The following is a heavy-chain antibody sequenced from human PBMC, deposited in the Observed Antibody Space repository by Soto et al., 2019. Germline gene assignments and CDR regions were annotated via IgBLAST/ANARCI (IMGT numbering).Heavy chain of an antibody. V-gene: IGHV3-23*01. CDR1: GFTFSSYA. Sequence: EVQLLESGGGLVQPGGSLRLSCAASGFTFSSYAMSWVRQAPGKGLEWVSAISGSGGSTYYADSVKGRFTISRDNSKNTLYLQMNSLRAEDTAVYYCASETSIAAAGTTDYYYYYMDVWGKGTTVTVSS. J-gene: IGHJ6*03. D-gene: IGHD6-13*01. CDR2: ISGSGGST. CDR3: ASETSIAAAGTTDYYYYYMDV.